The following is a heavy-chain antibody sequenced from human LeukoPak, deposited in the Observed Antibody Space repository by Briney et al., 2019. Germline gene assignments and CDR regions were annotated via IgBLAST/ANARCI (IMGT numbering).Heavy chain of an antibody. Sequence: SETLSLTCTVSGGSISGYYWSWIRQPPGKGLEWIGYIYYSGSTNYNPSLKSRASISVDTSKNQFSLKLSSVTAADTAVYYCARDPTTYDYDILTGYSYWGQGTLVTVSS. CDR2: IYYSGST. D-gene: IGHD3-9*01. J-gene: IGHJ4*02. CDR1: GGSISGYY. CDR3: ARDPTTYDYDILTGYSY. V-gene: IGHV4-59*01.